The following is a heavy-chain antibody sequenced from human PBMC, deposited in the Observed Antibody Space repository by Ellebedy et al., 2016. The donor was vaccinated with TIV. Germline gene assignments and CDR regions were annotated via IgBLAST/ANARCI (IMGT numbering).Heavy chain of an antibody. Sequence: SETLSLTCTVSGGSISSSSYYWGWIRQPPGKGLEWIGTIYYSGSTYYNSSLKSRVTIFVDTSKNQFSLRLSSVTAADTAVYYCARVGYDSSGYYYASADYWGQGTLVTVSS. V-gene: IGHV4-39*01. CDR2: IYYSGST. CDR1: GGSISSSSYY. J-gene: IGHJ4*02. CDR3: ARVGYDSSGYYYASADY. D-gene: IGHD3-22*01.